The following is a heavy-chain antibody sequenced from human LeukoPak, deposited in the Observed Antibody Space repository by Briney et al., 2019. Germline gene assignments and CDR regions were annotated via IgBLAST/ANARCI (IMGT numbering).Heavy chain of an antibody. CDR3: ARETFSSSWYYFDY. D-gene: IGHD6-13*01. J-gene: IGHJ4*02. CDR1: GFTFSSYG. CDR2: IWYDGSNE. V-gene: IGHV3-33*01. Sequence: GGSLRLSCAASGFTFSSYGMHWVRQAPGKGLEWVAVIWYDGSNEYYADSVKGRFTISRDNSKNTLYLQMNSLRAEDTAVYYCARETFSSSWYYFDYWGQGTLVTVSS.